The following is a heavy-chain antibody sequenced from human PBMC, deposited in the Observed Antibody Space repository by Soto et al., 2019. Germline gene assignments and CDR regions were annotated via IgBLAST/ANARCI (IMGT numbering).Heavy chain of an antibody. CDR1: GFTFDDYG. J-gene: IGHJ5*02. V-gene: IGHV3-9*01. CDR2: ISWNSGSI. Sequence: EVQLVESGGGLVQPGRSVRLSCAASGFTFDDYGMHWVRQAPGKGLEWVSGISWNSGSIGYADSVKGRFIISRDNAKNSLYLHMDNLSPEDTAFYFCAKVSTIHTFGPLDPWGQGTLVTVSS. D-gene: IGHD3-9*01. CDR3: AKVSTIHTFGPLDP.